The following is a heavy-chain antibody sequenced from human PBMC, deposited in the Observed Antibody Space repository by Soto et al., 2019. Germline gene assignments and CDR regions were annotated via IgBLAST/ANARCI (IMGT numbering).Heavy chain of an antibody. J-gene: IGHJ5*02. D-gene: IGHD2-21*02. CDR3: ARSGVTGIVIPSHWLDP. Sequence: SETLSLTCTVSGDSIGGVGYWSWIRQFPGRGLEWIGCISSSGSTYYNPALNNRISLSLDTSQNQFSLKLLSVTAADTAIYYCARSGVTGIVIPSHWLDPWGQGTMVTVSS. V-gene: IGHV4-31*03. CDR2: ISSSGST. CDR1: GDSIGGVGY.